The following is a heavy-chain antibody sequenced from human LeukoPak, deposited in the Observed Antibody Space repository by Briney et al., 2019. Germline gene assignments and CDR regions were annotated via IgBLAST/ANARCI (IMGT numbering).Heavy chain of an antibody. CDR1: GFTFSSYW. D-gene: IGHD6-19*01. CDR2: INSDGSST. V-gene: IGHV3-74*01. Sequence: GGSLRLSCAASGFTFSSYWTHWVRQAPGKGLVWVSRINSDGSSTSYADSVKGRFTISRDNAKNTLYLQMNSLRAEDTAVYYCAKGSSGWYSAFDIWGQGTMVTVSS. J-gene: IGHJ3*02. CDR3: AKGSSGWYSAFDI.